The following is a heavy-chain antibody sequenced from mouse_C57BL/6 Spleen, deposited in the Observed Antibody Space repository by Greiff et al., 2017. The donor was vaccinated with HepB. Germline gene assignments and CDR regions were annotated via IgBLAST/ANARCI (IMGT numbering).Heavy chain of an antibody. CDR2: INPNNGGT. V-gene: IGHV1-26*01. D-gene: IGHD1-1*01. J-gene: IGHJ3*01. CDR3: APESYYGSSPAWFAY. CDR1: GYTFTDYY. Sequence: VQLQQPGPELVKPGASVKISCKASGYTFTDYYMNWVKQSHGKSLEWIGDINPNNGGTSYNQKFKGKATLTVDKSSSTAYMGLRSLTSEDSAVYYCAPESYYGSSPAWFAYWGQGTLVTVSA.